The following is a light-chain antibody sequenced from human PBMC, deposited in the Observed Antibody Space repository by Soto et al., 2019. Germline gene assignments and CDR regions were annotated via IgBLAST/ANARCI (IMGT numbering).Light chain of an antibody. CDR1: QSVSSSY. CDR2: GAS. CDR3: QQYVSSPYT. J-gene: IGKJ2*01. V-gene: IGKV3-20*01. Sequence: EIVLTQSPGTLSLSPGERATLSCRASQSVSSSYLAWYQQKPGQAPRLLIYGASRRATGIPDRFSGSGSGTDFTLTISRLEPEDFAVYYCQQYVSSPYTFGQGTKLEIK.